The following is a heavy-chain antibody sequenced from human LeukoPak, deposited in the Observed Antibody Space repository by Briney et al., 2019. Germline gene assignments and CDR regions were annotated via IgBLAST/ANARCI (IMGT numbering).Heavy chain of an antibody. D-gene: IGHD1-26*01. V-gene: IGHV3-30*18. CDR1: GFTFSSYG. CDR2: ISYDGSNK. CDR3: AKRGATNFYFDY. Sequence: QPGGSLRLSCAASGFTFSSYGMHWVRQAPGKGLEWVAVISYDGSNKYYADSVKGRFTISRDNSKNTLYLQMNSLRAEDTAVYYCAKRGATNFYFDYWGPGTLVTVSS. J-gene: IGHJ4*02.